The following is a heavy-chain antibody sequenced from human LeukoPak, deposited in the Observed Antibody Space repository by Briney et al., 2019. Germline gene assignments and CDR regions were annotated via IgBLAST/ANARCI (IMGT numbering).Heavy chain of an antibody. Sequence: GGSLRFSCAASGFTFSSYSMNWVRQAPGKGLEWVSSISSSSSYIYYADSVKGRFTISRDNAKNSLYLQMNSLRAEDTAVYYCARGSGWSATYFQHWGQGTLVTVSS. CDR3: ARGSGWSATYFQH. J-gene: IGHJ1*01. D-gene: IGHD6-19*01. V-gene: IGHV3-21*01. CDR2: ISSSSSYI. CDR1: GFTFSSYS.